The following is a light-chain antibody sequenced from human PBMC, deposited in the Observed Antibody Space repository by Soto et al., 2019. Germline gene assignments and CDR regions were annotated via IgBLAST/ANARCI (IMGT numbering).Light chain of an antibody. J-gene: IGLJ3*02. CDR3: QAYDYSRPAAV. Sequence: QPVLTQPPSVSGAPGQRVTISCTGNSSNLGAGYDVHWYQQLPGAAPKLVIFGNRNRPSGVPERFSGSKSGTSASLAITGLQAEDEADYYFQAYDYSRPAAVFGGGTKLTVL. CDR2: GNR. V-gene: IGLV1-40*01. CDR1: SSNLGAGYD.